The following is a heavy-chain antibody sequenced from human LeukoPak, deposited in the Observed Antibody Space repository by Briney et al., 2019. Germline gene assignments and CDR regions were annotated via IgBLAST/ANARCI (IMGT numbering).Heavy chain of an antibody. V-gene: IGHV3-30*02. Sequence: GGYLRLSCAASGFTFRSYGMHWVRQAPGKGLEWVAFITYDGSNKYYADSVKGRFTISRDNSKNTLYLQINSLRAEDTAVYYCAREAAAMLHFDYWGQGTLVTVSS. CDR2: ITYDGSNK. CDR1: GFTFRSYG. CDR3: AREAAAMLHFDY. D-gene: IGHD2-2*01. J-gene: IGHJ4*02.